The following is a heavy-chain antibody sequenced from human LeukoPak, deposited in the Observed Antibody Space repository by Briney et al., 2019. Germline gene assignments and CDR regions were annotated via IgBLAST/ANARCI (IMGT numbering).Heavy chain of an antibody. D-gene: IGHD3-22*01. J-gene: IGHJ4*02. CDR3: AREGKGYYYVLDY. Sequence: PGGSLRLSCAASGFTFGSYSMNWVRQAPGKGLEWVSYISSSSSTIYYADSVKGRFTISRDNAKNSLYLQMNSLRAEDTAVYYCAREGKGYYYVLDYWGQGTLVTVSS. V-gene: IGHV3-48*01. CDR2: ISSSSSTI. CDR1: GFTFGSYS.